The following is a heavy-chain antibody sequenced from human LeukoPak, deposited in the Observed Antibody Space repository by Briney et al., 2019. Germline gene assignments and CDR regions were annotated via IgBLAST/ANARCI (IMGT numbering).Heavy chain of an antibody. D-gene: IGHD1-26*01. CDR3: ARSQQPPSGVDY. CDR2: IDSDGSRT. CDR1: GFTFRSFW. Sequence: GESLRLSCAASGFTFRSFWMHWVRQAPGKGLVWVSRIDSDGSRTAHADSVKGRFTISRDNAKNTLYLQMNGLRAEDTAVYYCARSQQPPSGVDYWGQGTLVTVSS. V-gene: IGHV3-74*01. J-gene: IGHJ4*02.